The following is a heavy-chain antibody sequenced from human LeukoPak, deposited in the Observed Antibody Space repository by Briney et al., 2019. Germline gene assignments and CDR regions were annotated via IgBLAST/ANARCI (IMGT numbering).Heavy chain of an antibody. Sequence: GGSLRLSCAASGFTFCSDGMHWVGRAPGKGLEWVAVIWYDGSNKYYADSVKGRFTISRDNSKTTLYLPMNSMRAADTAGYYCAKDYSRGWGTKGFLFDYWGQETLVTVSS. CDR3: AKDYSRGWGTKGFLFDY. CDR2: IWYDGSNK. D-gene: IGHD6-19*01. CDR1: GFTFCSDG. J-gene: IGHJ4*02. V-gene: IGHV3-33*06.